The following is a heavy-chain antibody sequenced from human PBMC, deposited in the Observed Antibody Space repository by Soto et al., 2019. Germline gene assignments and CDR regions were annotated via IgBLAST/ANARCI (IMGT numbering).Heavy chain of an antibody. D-gene: IGHD2-15*01. CDR3: ATPDTAEIQTAAY. CDR1: GFTFSSYS. V-gene: IGHV3-48*01. J-gene: IGHJ4*02. Sequence: GSLRLSCAASGFTFSSYSMNWVRQAPGKGLEWVSYISSSGSTIYYADSVKGRFTISRDNAKNSLYLQMNSLRVEDTAVYYCATPDTAEIQTAAYWGQGTLVTVSS. CDR2: ISSSGSTI.